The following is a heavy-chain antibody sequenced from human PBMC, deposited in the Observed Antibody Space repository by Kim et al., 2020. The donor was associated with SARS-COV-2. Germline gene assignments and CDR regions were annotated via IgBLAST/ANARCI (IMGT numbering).Heavy chain of an antibody. CDR3: ARDRGGFTVTTTMDV. V-gene: IGHV1-18*01. J-gene: IGHJ6*02. D-gene: IGHD4-4*01. Sequence: AQKLQGRVTMTTDTSTSTAYMELRSLRSDDTAVYYCARDRGGFTVTTTMDVWGQGTTVTVSS.